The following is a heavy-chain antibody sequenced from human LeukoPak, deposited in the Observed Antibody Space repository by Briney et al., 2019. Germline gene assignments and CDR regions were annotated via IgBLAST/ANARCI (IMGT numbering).Heavy chain of an antibody. V-gene: IGHV4-59*12. CDR2: TFYSGSP. J-gene: IGHJ4*02. CDR1: GDSICSYY. CDR3: ARVGHIVAAGTYDY. Sequence: SQTLSLTCTVSGDSICSYYWSWIRQPPGKGLEWIGNTFYSGSPNYNPSLKSRVTTSFHTSKNQFSLKLSFVTAADTAVYYCARVGHIVAAGTYDYWGQGTLVAVSS. D-gene: IGHD6-13*01.